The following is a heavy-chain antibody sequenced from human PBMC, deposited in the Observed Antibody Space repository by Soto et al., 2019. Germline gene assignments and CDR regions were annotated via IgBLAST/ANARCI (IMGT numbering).Heavy chain of an antibody. CDR3: AKDRPYIGSY. CDR1: GFTFSTFG. CDR2: ISSDGSIK. J-gene: IGHJ4*02. V-gene: IGHV3-30*18. Sequence: QVPLVESGGGVVQPGRSLRLSCAVSGFTFSTFGMHWVRQAPGKELEWVAVISSDGSIKYYVDSVKGRFTISRDNSKNTLYLQMDSLRAEDTAVYYCAKDRPYIGSYWGQGTLVTVSS. D-gene: IGHD1-26*01.